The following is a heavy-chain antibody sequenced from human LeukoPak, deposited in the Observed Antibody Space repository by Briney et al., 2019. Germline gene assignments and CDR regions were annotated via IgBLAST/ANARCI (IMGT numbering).Heavy chain of an antibody. Sequence: SQTLSLTCTVSGGSISSGSYYWSWIRQPAGKGLEWIGRIYTSGSTNYNPSPNSRVTISVDTSKNQFSLKLSSVTAADTAVYYCARVGVNYYYDSSGYYLAGDAFDIWGQGTMVTVSS. D-gene: IGHD3-22*01. CDR2: IYTSGST. J-gene: IGHJ3*02. V-gene: IGHV4-61*02. CDR1: GGSISSGSYY. CDR3: ARVGVNYYYDSSGYYLAGDAFDI.